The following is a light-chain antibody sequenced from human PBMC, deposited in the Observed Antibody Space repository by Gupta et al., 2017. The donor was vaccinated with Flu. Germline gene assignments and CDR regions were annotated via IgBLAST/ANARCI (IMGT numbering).Light chain of an antibody. CDR2: AAS. Sequence: PSSLSASVGDRVTITCRASQNISSYLNWYQQKPGKAPKLLIYAASSLQSGVPSRFSGSGSGTDFTLTISSLQPEDFATYYCQQSYSTPPAFGGGTKVEIK. V-gene: IGKV1-39*01. CDR3: QQSYSTPPA. J-gene: IGKJ4*01. CDR1: QNISSY.